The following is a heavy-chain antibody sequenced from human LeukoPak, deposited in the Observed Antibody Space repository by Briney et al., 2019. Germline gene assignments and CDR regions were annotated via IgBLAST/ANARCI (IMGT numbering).Heavy chain of an antibody. CDR1: GFTFSSYA. D-gene: IGHD5-18*01. CDR3: ARAQLWPYYGMDV. CDR2: ISYDGSNK. Sequence: GRSLRLSCAASGFTFSSYAMHWVRQAPGKGLEWVAAISYDGSNKYYADSVKGRFTISRDNSKNTLYLQMNSLRGEDTAVYYCARAQLWPYYGMDVWGQGTTVTVSS. J-gene: IGHJ6*02. V-gene: IGHV3-30-3*01.